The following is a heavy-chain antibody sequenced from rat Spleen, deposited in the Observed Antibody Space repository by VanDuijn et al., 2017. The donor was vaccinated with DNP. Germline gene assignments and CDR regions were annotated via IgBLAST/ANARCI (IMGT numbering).Heavy chain of an antibody. Sequence: EVQLVESGGGLVQPGSPLKLSCAASGFIFRTNWLNWIRQAPGKGLEWVASITPDGGITYYPDRVKGRFMISKDDVKNTGYLQMNNLRSEDTAMYYCVSGGPGINQGNWFAYWGQGTLVTVSS. CDR3: VSGGPGINQGNWFAY. D-gene: IGHD1-4*01. CDR2: ITPDGGIT. J-gene: IGHJ3*01. V-gene: IGHV5-35*01. CDR1: GFIFRTNW.